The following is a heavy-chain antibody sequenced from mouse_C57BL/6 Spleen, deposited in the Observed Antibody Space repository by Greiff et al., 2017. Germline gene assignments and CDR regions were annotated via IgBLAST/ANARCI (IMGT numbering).Heavy chain of an antibody. D-gene: IGHD3-3*01. CDR3: AREPTDRKPARFAY. CDR1: GYTFTDYA. Sequence: QVQLQQSGPELVRPGVSVKISCKGSGYTFTDYAMHWVKQSHAKGLEWIGVISTYYGGASYNQKFKGKDTMTVDKSSSTAYMELARLTSEDSAVYFCAREPTDRKPARFAYWGQGTLVTVSA. J-gene: IGHJ3*01. V-gene: IGHV1-67*01. CDR2: ISTYYGGA.